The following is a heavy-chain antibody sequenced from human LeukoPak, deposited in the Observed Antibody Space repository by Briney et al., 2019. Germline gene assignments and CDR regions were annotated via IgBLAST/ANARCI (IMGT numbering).Heavy chain of an antibody. J-gene: IGHJ5*02. CDR1: GYSFINYW. CDR2: IYPGDSDT. CDR3: ARSVGVAASRFDP. V-gene: IGHV5-51*01. D-gene: IGHD2-15*01. Sequence: GESLKISCKGSGYSFINYWIGWVRQMPGKGLEWMGIIYPGDSDTRYSPSFQGQVTISADKSITTAYLQWSSLKASDTAMYYCARSVGVAASRFDPWGQGTLVTVSS.